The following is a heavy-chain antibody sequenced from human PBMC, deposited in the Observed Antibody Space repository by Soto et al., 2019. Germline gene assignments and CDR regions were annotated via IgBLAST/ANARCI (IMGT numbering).Heavy chain of an antibody. CDR1: GGIFSSNT. V-gene: IGHV1-69*06. D-gene: IGHD2-21*02. CDR3: ASKAACGGDCYAFDS. Sequence: QVYLVQSGAEVKKPGSSVNLSCKASGGIFSSNTINWVRQAAGQGLEWLGGIIPLFGTANYAEKFQGRVTITADKSTKTEYMELTSLRSEDTAVYYCASKAACGGDCYAFDSWGQGTLVTVSS. CDR2: IIPLFGTA. J-gene: IGHJ4*02.